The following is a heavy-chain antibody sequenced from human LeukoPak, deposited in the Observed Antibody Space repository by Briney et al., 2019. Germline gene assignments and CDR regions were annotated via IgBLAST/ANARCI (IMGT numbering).Heavy chain of an antibody. V-gene: IGHV1-8*02. CDR2: MNPNSGNT. CDR1: GYNFTSYY. CDR3: ARRGLAMAEFYYYYYMDV. D-gene: IGHD5-18*01. J-gene: IGHJ6*03. Sequence: ASVKVSCKASGYNFTSYYIHWVRQAPGQGLEWMGWMNPNSGNTGYAQKFQGRVTMTRNTSISTAYMELSSLRSEDTAVYYCARRGLAMAEFYYYYYMDVWGKGTTVTISS.